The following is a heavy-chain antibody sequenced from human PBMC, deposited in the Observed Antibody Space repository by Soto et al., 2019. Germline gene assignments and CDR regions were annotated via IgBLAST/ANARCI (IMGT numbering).Heavy chain of an antibody. D-gene: IGHD3-16*01. Sequence: QMEQSGAEVRKPGSSVKVSCKPSGGSLTSYPMAWVRQAPEEGGEWMGGIIPIHGTTEYAQKFQGRVTITADESTNRATLELTGLTSEDTAVYYCARGWGLVSWGQGTLVTVSS. CDR1: GGSLTSYP. J-gene: IGHJ4*02. CDR2: IIPIHGTT. V-gene: IGHV1-69*01. CDR3: ARGWGLVS.